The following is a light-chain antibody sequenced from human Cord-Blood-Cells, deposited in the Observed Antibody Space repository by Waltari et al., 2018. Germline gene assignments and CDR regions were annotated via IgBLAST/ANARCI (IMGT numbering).Light chain of an antibody. J-gene: IGLJ1*01. CDR3: SSYTSSSTYV. V-gene: IGLV2-14*01. CDR2: DVS. CDR1: SSDVGGYNY. Sequence: QSALTQPASVSGSPGQSLTLSCTGPSSDVGGYNYVSWYQQHPGKAPKLMIYDVSNRPSGVSNRFSGSKSGNTASLTISALQAEDEADYYCSSYTSSSTYVFGTGTKVTVL.